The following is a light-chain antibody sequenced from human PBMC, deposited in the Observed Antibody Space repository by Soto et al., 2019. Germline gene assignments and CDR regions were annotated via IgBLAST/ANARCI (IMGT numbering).Light chain of an antibody. CDR2: GAS. Sequence: EIVMTPSPATPSVSPGERAPPSCRARQTVSVSLAWYQQKPGQAPRLLIYGASTRATGIPARSSGSGSGTEFTLTISSLQSEDFAVYYCQQYNNWPPLTFGGGTKVDIK. V-gene: IGKV3D-15*01. J-gene: IGKJ4*01. CDR1: QTVSVS. CDR3: QQYNNWPPLT.